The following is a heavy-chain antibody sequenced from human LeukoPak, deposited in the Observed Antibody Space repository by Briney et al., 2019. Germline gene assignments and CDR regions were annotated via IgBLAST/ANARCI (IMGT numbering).Heavy chain of an antibody. CDR3: ARAASDYGDLDY. V-gene: IGHV3-30*04. D-gene: IGHD4-17*01. CDR2: ISYDGSNK. CDR1: GFTFSSYA. Sequence: PGGSLRLSCAASGFTFSSYAMHWVRQAPGKGLEWVAVISYDGSNKYYADSVKGRFTISRDNSKNTLYLQMNSLRAEDTAVYYCARAASDYGDLDYWGQGTLVTVSS. J-gene: IGHJ4*02.